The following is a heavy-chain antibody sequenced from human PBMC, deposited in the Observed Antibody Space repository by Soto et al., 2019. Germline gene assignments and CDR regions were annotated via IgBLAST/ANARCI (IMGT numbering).Heavy chain of an antibody. CDR3: SRVVSCSGGSCYPNDWFDP. CDR1: AGSMRNYY. V-gene: IGHV4-59*01. CDR2: VDDSGTT. J-gene: IGHJ5*02. Sequence: QVQLQQSGPGLVKPSETLSLTCSVSAGSMRNYYWSWIRQPPGKGLEWIGNVDDSGTTKYNPSLRCRVTISVDTSTNQVSLKLSSVIAADTAVYYCSRVVSCSGGSCYPNDWFDPWGQGTLVTVSS. D-gene: IGHD2-15*01.